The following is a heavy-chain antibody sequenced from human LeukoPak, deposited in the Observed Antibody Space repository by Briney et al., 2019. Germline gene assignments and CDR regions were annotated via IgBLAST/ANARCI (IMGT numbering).Heavy chain of an antibody. CDR3: ARHRIVGATHPFDP. CDR2: IFPGDSDT. D-gene: IGHD1-26*01. V-gene: IGHV5-51*01. CDR1: GYSFTSYS. J-gene: IGHJ5*02. Sequence: GEPLKISCKGSGYSFTSYSIGWVRQMPGKGLEWMGIIFPGDSDTRYSPSSQGQVTISADKSISTDYLQWSSLKASDTAMYYCARHRIVGATHPFDPWGQGTLVTVSS.